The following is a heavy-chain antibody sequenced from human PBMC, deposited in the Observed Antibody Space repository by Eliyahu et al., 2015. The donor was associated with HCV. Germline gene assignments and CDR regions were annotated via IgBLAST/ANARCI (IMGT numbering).Heavy chain of an antibody. CDR3: ARDGDSSGWTPGWDYFDY. CDR1: GFTFSRHY. V-gene: IGHV1-46*01. CDR2: VDPSGDST. Sequence: QVQLVQSGAEVKKPGASVKVSCKASGFTFSRHYMHWVRQAPGQGLEWMGVVDPSGDSTSYAQKFQGRVTLTRDTSTSTVYMELSSLRSDDAAIYYCARDGDSSGWTPGWDYFDYWGQGTLVTVSS. D-gene: IGHD6-19*01. J-gene: IGHJ4*02.